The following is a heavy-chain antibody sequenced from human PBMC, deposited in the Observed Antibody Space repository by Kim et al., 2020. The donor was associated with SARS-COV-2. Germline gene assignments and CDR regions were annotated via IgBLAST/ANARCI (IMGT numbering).Heavy chain of an antibody. J-gene: IGHJ5*02. CDR3: ARGGLRFLEWLPNQYNWFDT. CDR2: INHSGST. CDR1: GGSFSGYY. D-gene: IGHD3-3*01. V-gene: IGHV4-34*01. Sequence: SETLSLTCAVYGGSFSGYYWSWIRQPPGKGLEWIGEINHSGSTNYNPSLKSRVTISVDTSKNQFSMKLSSVNAADTAVYYWARGGLRFLEWLPNQYNWFDTWGQRTLVTVSS.